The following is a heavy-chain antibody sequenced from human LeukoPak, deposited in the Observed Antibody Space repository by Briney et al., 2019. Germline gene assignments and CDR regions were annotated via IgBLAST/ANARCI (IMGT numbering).Heavy chain of an antibody. J-gene: IGHJ6*02. CDR2: ISSISSNI. CDR3: ARDRTSSWYSHGLDV. CDR1: GFTFSSRS. Sequence: KPGGSLRLSCAASGFTFSSRSMHWVRQAPGKGLEWVASISSISSNIYYADSVKGRFTISRDNAKNSLYLQMNSLRAEDTAVYYCARDRTSSWYSHGLDVWGQGTTVTVSS. D-gene: IGHD6-13*01. V-gene: IGHV3-21*01.